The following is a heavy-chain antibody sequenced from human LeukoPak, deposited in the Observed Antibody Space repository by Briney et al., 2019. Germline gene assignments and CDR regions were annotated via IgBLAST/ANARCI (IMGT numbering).Heavy chain of an antibody. CDR2: INHSGST. CDR3: ARVDIVVVAAAIGNWFDP. CDR1: GGSFSGYY. J-gene: IGHJ5*02. Sequence: SETLSLTCAVYGGSFSGYYWSWIRQPPGKGLEWIGEINHSGSTNYNPSLKSRVTISVDTSKNQFSLKLSSVTAADTAVYYCARVDIVVVAAAIGNWFDPWGQGTLVTVSS. V-gene: IGHV4-34*01. D-gene: IGHD2-2*01.